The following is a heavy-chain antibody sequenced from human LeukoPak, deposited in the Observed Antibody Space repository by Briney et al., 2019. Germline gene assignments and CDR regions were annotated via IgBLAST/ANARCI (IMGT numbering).Heavy chain of an antibody. V-gene: IGHV5-10-1*01. CDR2: IDPSDSYT. CDR1: GYSFTSYW. D-gene: IGHD1-1*01. J-gene: IGHJ4*02. CDR3: ARRTTGTTFSDY. Sequence: PGESLKISCKGSGYSFTSYWISWVRQMPGKGLEWMGRIDPSDSYTNYSPSIQGHVTISADKSISTAYLQWSSLKASDTAMYYCARRTTGTTFSDYWGQGTLVTVSS.